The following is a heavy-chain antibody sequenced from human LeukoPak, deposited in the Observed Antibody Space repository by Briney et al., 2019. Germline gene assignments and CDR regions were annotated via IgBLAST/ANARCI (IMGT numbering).Heavy chain of an antibody. CDR3: AKGTLEVATSAIDC. V-gene: IGHV3-23*01. CDR2: ISGSGGST. CDR1: GFTFSSYA. Sequence: GGSLRLSCAASGFTFSSYAMSWVRQAPGKGLEWVSAISGSGGSTYYADSVKGRFTISRDNSKNTLYLQMNSLRVEDTAVYYCAKGTLEVATSAIDCWGQGTLVTVSS. J-gene: IGHJ4*02. D-gene: IGHD5-24*01.